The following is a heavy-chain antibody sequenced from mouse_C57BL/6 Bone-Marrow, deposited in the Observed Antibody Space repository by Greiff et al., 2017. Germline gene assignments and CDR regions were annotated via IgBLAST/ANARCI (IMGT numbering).Heavy chain of an antibody. CDR3: ARSYDGFFDY. J-gene: IGHJ2*01. CDR2: ISDGGSYT. CDR1: GFTFSSYA. Sequence: EVQLVESGGGLVKPGGSLKLSCAASGFTFSSYAMSWVRQTPEKRLEWVATISDGGSYTYYPDNVKGRFTISRDNAKNNLYLQMSHLKSEDTAMYYCARSYDGFFDYWGQGTTLTVSS. V-gene: IGHV5-4*01. D-gene: IGHD2-3*01.